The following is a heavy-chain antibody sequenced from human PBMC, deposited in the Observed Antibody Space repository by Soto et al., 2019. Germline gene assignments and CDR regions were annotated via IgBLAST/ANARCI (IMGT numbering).Heavy chain of an antibody. V-gene: IGHV4-30-4*01. D-gene: IGHD7-27*01. CDR3: ARGRYCLTGRCFPNWFDS. CDR1: GDSISNLDYF. Sequence: TLSLTCSVSGDSISNLDYFWAWIRQPPGQALEYIGYIYKSATTYYNPSFESRVAISVDASKSQFSLNVTSVTAADTAVYFCARGRYCLTGRCFPNWFDSWGQGALVTVSS. CDR2: IYKSATT. J-gene: IGHJ5*01.